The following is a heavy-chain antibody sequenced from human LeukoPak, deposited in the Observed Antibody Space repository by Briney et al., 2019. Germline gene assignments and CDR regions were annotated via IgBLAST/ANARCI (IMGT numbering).Heavy chain of an antibody. D-gene: IGHD1-26*01. CDR3: ARQIVGATVYFDY. CDR2: LFYSGNT. V-gene: IGHV4-59*08. CDR1: GGSITSSY. J-gene: IGHJ4*02. Sequence: SETLSLTCTVSGGSITSSYWSWVRQPPGKGLEWIGYLFYSGNTNYNPSLKSRVTISVDTSKNQFSLNLTSVTAADTAVYYCARQIVGATVYFDYWGQGTLVTVSS.